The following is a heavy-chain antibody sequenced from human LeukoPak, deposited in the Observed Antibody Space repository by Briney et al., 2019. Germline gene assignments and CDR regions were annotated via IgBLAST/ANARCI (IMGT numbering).Heavy chain of an antibody. CDR2: IIPIFGTA. V-gene: IGHV1-69*06. CDR3: ARDPSGVTGTTMYYFDY. Sequence: SVKVSCKASGGTFSSYAISWVRQAPGQGLEWMGGIIPIFGTANYAQKFQGRVTITADKSTSTAYMELSSLRSEDTAVYYCARDPSGVTGTTMYYFDYWGQGTLVTVSS. CDR1: GGTFSSYA. D-gene: IGHD1-20*01. J-gene: IGHJ4*02.